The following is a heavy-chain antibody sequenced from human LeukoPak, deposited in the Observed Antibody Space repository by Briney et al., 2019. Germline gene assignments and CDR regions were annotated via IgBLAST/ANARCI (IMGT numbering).Heavy chain of an antibody. J-gene: IGHJ3*01. CDR2: INTDSGNP. CDR3: AREILRFDF. CDR1: GYIFNRQG. Sequence: EASVKVSCKASGYIFNRQGMNWVRQAPGQGLEWMGWINTDSGNPTYAQGFTGRFVFSLDSSVSTVYLQINNLMPEDTAKYFCAREILRFDFWGQGATVTVSS. V-gene: IGHV7-4-1*02.